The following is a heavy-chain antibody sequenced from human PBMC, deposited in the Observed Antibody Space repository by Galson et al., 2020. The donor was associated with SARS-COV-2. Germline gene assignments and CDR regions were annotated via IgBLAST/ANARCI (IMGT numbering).Heavy chain of an antibody. CDR1: GCTLSNGW. V-gene: IGHV3-74*01. D-gene: IGHD1-1*01. J-gene: IGHJ3*01. CDR3: SRGNDLDF. Sequence: AGSLSLSCAVSGCTLSNGWMDWVRQVPGKGLVWVARINTDGSKTSYADSVKSRFTISRDNAKNTLYLQMDSPRAEETARYYCSRGNDLDFWGQGKMVTGSS. CDR2: INTDGSKT.